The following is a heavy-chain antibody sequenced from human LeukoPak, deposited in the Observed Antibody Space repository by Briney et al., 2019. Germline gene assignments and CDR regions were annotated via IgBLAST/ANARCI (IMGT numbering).Heavy chain of an antibody. Sequence: PSETLSLTCAVYGGSFSGYYWSWIRQPPGKGLEWIGEINHSGSTNYNPSLKSRVTISVDTSKNQFSLKLSPVTAADTAVYYCAIEYNWNYGKWFDPWGQGTLVTVSS. CDR1: GGSFSGYY. V-gene: IGHV4-34*01. D-gene: IGHD1-7*01. CDR3: AIEYNWNYGKWFDP. J-gene: IGHJ5*02. CDR2: INHSGST.